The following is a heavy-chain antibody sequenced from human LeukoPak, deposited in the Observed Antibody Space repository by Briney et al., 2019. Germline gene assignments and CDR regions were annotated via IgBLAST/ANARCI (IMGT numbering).Heavy chain of an antibody. J-gene: IGHJ3*02. V-gene: IGHV3-30*18. CDR2: ISYDGGAQ. Sequence: GRSLRLSCAASGFTFSIYGMSWVRQAPGKGLEWVAVISYDGGAQFYQDSVKGRFTISRDNSKNTLYLQMNSLRVEDTAVYYCAKESTARVSNSLDMWGQGTMVTVSS. CDR1: GFTFSIYG. CDR3: AKESTARVSNSLDM. D-gene: IGHD2/OR15-2a*01.